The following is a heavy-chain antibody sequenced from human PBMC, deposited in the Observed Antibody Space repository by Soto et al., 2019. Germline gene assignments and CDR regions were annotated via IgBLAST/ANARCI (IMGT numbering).Heavy chain of an antibody. V-gene: IGHV1-69*02. CDR1: GGTFSSYT. J-gene: IGHJ4*02. Sequence: QVQLVQSGAEVKKPGSSVKVSCKASGGTFSSYTISWVRQAPGQGLEWMGRIIPILGIANYAQKFQGRVTITAAKSTSTAYMELSSLRSEDTAVYYCARSIAAAALFDYWGQGTLVTVSS. D-gene: IGHD6-13*01. CDR3: ARSIAAAALFDY. CDR2: IIPILGIA.